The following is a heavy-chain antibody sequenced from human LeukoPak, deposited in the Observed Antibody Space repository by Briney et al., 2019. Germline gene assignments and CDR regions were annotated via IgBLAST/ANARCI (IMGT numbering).Heavy chain of an antibody. CDR1: GFTFSSYS. CDR3: AKGSGSSCYSPCDY. J-gene: IGHJ4*02. V-gene: IGHV3-23*01. D-gene: IGHD2-15*01. Sequence: GGSLRLSCAASGFTFSSYSMNWVRQAPGKGLEWVSVICANDGNTYYADAVKGRFTISRDNSKDTLYLQMDSLRAEDTAVYYCAKGSGSSCYSPCDYWGQGILVTVSS. CDR2: ICANDGNT.